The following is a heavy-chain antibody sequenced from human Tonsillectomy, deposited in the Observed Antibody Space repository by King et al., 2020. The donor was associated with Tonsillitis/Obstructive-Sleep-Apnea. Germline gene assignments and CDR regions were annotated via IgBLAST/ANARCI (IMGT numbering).Heavy chain of an antibody. CDR3: TPYDYVWGSYLGY. V-gene: IGHV3-48*03. J-gene: IGHJ4*02. D-gene: IGHD3-16*02. CDR2: ISSSGSTI. Sequence: VQLVESGGGLVQPGGSLRLSCAASGFTFSSYEMNWVRQAPGKGLEWGSYISSSGSTIYYAESVKGRFTISRDNAKNSLYLQMNSLRTEDTAVYYCTPYDYVWGSYLGYWGQGTLVTVSS. CDR1: GFTFSSYE.